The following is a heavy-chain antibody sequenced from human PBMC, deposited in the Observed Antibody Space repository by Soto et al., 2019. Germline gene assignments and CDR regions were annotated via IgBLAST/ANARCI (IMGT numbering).Heavy chain of an antibody. D-gene: IGHD2-21*01. Sequence: QVQLVQSGAEVKKPGSSLKVSCKVFGETLNSNPIGWVRQAPGQGLEWVGGIVPLSDRTNYAQELQGRVTGHADGSTSTVYMELSNPKSEDTGVYFWARKSGGDWQRCGWRFSLDVWGQGSLITVSS. CDR2: IVPLSDRT. CDR3: ARKSGGDWQRCGWRFSLDV. J-gene: IGHJ4*02. V-gene: IGHV1-69*01. CDR1: GETLNSNP.